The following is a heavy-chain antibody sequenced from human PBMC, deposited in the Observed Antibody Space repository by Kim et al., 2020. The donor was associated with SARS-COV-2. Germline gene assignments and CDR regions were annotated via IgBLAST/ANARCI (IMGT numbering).Heavy chain of an antibody. CDR1: DGSISSGDSY. CDR2: IYYSGTT. D-gene: IGHD1-26*01. J-gene: IGHJ3*01. V-gene: IGHV4-30-4*01. Sequence: SETLSLTCTVSDGSISSGDSYWIWIRQPPGKGLEWIGYIYYSGTTYYNPSLKSRVSMSVDTSKNQFSLRLSSVTAAATAVYYCARDQSLVGGTVAAFAVWGHGTMVTVSP. CDR3: ARDQSLVGGTVAAFAV.